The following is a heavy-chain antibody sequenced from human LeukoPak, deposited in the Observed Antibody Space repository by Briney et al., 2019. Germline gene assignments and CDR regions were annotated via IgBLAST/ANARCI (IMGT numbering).Heavy chain of an antibody. CDR3: ARDIVVVPAAETNLDY. V-gene: IGHV3-21*01. CDR2: ISSSSSYI. CDR1: GFTFSSYS. Sequence: GGSLRLSCAASGFTFSSYSMNWVRQAPGKGLEWVSPISSSSSYIYYADSVKGRFTISRDNAKNSLYLQMNSLRAEDTAVCYCARDIVVVPAAETNLDYWGQGTLVTVSS. J-gene: IGHJ4*02. D-gene: IGHD2-2*01.